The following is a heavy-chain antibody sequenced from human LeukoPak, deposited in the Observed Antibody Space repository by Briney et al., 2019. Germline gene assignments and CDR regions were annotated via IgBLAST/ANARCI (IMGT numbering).Heavy chain of an antibody. CDR3: AKKRESSPTSFDN. CDR1: GFTFTSYA. J-gene: IGHJ4*02. Sequence: GGCLRLSCAASGFTFTSYAMSWVRQAPGKGLEWVSAIIGSGRDSYCGVSVKRILTISRDNSKNTLYLQMSSLRAEDTALYYCAKKRESSPTSFDNWGQGGMVGVSS. CDR2: IIGSGRDS. D-gene: IGHD2/OR15-2a*01. V-gene: IGHV3-23*01.